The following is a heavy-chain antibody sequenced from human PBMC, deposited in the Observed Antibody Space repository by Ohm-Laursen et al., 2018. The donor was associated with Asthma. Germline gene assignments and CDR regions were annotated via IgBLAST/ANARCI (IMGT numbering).Heavy chain of an antibody. CDR3: AKCLRSDGSRYGLDV. Sequence: SDTLSLTCSVSGASVGSGSSFWSWLRQPPGKGLEWIGYIYERGSTKSYPSLKGRVTISLDTSKNQFSLRLSSVTAADSAVYYCAKCLRSDGSRYGLDVWGHGTTVTVSS. D-gene: IGHD5-24*01. J-gene: IGHJ6*02. CDR2: IYERGST. V-gene: IGHV4-61*01. CDR1: GASVGSGSSF.